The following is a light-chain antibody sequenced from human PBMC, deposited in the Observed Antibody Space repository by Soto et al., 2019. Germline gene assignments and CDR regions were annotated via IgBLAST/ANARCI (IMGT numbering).Light chain of an antibody. CDR2: WAS. Sequence: EIVLTQSPGTLSLSPGERATLSCRASQSVLYSSNNKNYLAWYQQKPGQPPKLLIYWASTRESGVPDRFSGSGSGTDFTLTISSLQAEDVAVYYCQQYYSTPRTFGQGTKLEIK. CDR1: QSVLYSSNNKNY. J-gene: IGKJ2*01. CDR3: QQYYSTPRT. V-gene: IGKV4-1*01.